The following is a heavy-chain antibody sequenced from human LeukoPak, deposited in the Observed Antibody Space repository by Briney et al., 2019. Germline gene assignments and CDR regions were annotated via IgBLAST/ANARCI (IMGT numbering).Heavy chain of an antibody. CDR1: GYTFTSYY. D-gene: IGHD6-13*01. V-gene: IGHV1-46*01. J-gene: IGHJ5*02. Sequence: ASVKVSCKASGYTFTSYYMHWVRQAPGQGREWMGIINPSGGSTSYAQKFQGRVTMTRDTSTSTVYMELSSLRSEDTAVYYCARGPLYSSSWLAWFDPWGQGTLVTVSS. CDR3: ARGPLYSSSWLAWFDP. CDR2: INPSGGST.